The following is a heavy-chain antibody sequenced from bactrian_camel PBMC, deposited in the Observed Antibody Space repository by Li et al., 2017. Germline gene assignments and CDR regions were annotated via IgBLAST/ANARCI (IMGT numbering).Heavy chain of an antibody. V-gene: IGHV3S25*01. J-gene: IGHJ6*01. CDR2: VASNGGST. D-gene: IGHD4*01. Sequence: QLVESGGDLVQPGGSLTLSWTASGFTFSGYWKYWVRQTAAKGLEWVSGVASNGGSTEYADSIVGRFTISRDNTKNMGYLHMTSLKPEDTGVYYCVRDYKSGDYRDDLGYWGQETQVTVS. CDR3: VRDYKSGDYRDDLGY. CDR1: GFTFSGYW.